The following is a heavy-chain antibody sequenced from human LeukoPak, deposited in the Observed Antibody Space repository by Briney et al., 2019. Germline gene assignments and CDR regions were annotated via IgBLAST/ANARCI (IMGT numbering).Heavy chain of an antibody. CDR3: ARSGFYDSSGYYSYAFDI. D-gene: IGHD3-22*01. V-gene: IGHV4-59*01. CDR1: GGSIRSYY. Sequence: PSETLSLTCTVSGGSIRSYYWSWIRQPPGKGLEWIGYIYYSGSTNYNPSLKSRVTISVDTSKNQFSLKLSSVTAADTAVYYCARSGFYDSSGYYSYAFDIWGQGTMVTVSS. J-gene: IGHJ3*02. CDR2: IYYSGST.